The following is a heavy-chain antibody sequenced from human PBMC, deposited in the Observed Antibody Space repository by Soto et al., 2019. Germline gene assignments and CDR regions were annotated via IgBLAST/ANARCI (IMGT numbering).Heavy chain of an antibody. CDR1: GGSITSYH. V-gene: IGHV4-59*08. J-gene: IGHJ6*04. CDR3: ARIIRGVPSFGMDV. CDR2: IYYRGST. Sequence: SETLSLTCNVSGGSITSYHWTWIRQPPGKGLEWIGYIYYRGSTYYNPSLKSRVTISVDTSNDQFSLKLSSVTAADTAVYYCARIIRGVPSFGMDVWGKGNTVTVAS. D-gene: IGHD3-10*01.